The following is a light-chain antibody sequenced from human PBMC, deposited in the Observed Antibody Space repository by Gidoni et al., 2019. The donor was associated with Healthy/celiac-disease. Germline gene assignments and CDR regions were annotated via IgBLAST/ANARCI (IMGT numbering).Light chain of an antibody. CDR1: QSVLYSSNNKNY. V-gene: IGKV4-1*01. Sequence: DIVMTQSPDSLAVSLGERATSNCKSSQSVLYSSNNKNYLAWYQQKPGQPMKLLIYWASTREYGVPDRFSGSGSGTDFTLTISSLQAEDVAVYYCQQYYSTPWTFGQGTKVEIK. CDR2: WAS. J-gene: IGKJ1*01. CDR3: QQYYSTPWT.